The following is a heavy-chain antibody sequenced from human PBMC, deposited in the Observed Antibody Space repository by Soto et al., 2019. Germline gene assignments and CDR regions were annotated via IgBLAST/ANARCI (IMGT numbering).Heavy chain of an antibody. CDR1: GGSISSGSYY. CDR2: IYYGGET. J-gene: IGHJ4*02. CDR3: ARRYLVPLYYFDL. D-gene: IGHD2-15*01. V-gene: IGHV4-39*01. Sequence: SETLSLTCTVSGGSISSGSYYWGWIRQPPGKGLEWIGSIYYGGETYYHPSLKSRVTISVDTSKNQFSLKLSSVTAADTAVYYCARRYLVPLYYFDLWGQGTLVTVS.